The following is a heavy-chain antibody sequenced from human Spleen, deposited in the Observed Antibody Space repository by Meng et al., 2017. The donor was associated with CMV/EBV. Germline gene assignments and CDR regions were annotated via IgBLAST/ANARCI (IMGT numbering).Heavy chain of an antibody. CDR1: GFTFSGSA. D-gene: IGHD2-2*01. J-gene: IGHJ6*02. CDR2: IRYDGSYK. Sequence: GESLKISCAASGFTFSGSAMHWVRQASGKGLEWVAFIRYDGSYKYYADSVKGRFTISRDNSKNTLYLQMNSLRAEDTAVYYGAKSISSQTTYNYYYYDMDVWGQGTTVTVSS. CDR3: AKSISSQTTYNYYYYDMDV. V-gene: IGHV3-30*02.